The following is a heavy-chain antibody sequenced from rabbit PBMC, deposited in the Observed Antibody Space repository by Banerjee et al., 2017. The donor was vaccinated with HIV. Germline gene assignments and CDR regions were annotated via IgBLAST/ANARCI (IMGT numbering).Heavy chain of an antibody. CDR2: IGTGSGST. V-gene: IGHV1S45*01. CDR3: ARNGGSGVGYALNL. J-gene: IGHJ4*01. D-gene: IGHD6-1*01. Sequence: QEQLVESGGGLVQPEGSLTLTCTASGLSFASASWICWVRQAPGKGLEWIGCIGTGSGSTYYARWAKGRFTISKTSSTTVTLQMTSLTAADTATYFCARNGGSGVGYALNLWGPGTLVTVS. CDR1: GLSFASASW.